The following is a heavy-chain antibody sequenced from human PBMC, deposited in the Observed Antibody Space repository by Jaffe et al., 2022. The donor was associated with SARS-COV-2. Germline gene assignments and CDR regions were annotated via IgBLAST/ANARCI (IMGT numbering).Heavy chain of an antibody. V-gene: IGHV3-21*01. CDR3: VLGDSRER. J-gene: IGHJ1*01. Sequence: EVQLVESGGGLVKPGGSLRLSCAASGFTFSISTMNWVRQAPGTGLEWISSISSTSTNKHYADSVKGRFTISRDNAKNSLSLQMDSLRVEDTAVYYCVLGDSRERWGQGTLVTVSS. CDR1: GFTFSIST. CDR2: ISSTSTNK.